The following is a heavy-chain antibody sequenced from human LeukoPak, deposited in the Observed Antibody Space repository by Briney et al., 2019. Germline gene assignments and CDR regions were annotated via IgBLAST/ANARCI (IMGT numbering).Heavy chain of an antibody. CDR2: FDPEDGET. CDR3: ATVYCSGGSCYSEFGY. J-gene: IGHJ4*02. CDR1: GYTLTELS. D-gene: IGHD2-15*01. Sequence: ASVKVSCKVSGYTLTELSMHWVRQAPGKGLEWMGGFDPEDGETIYAQKFQGRVTMTEDTSTDTACMELSSLRSEDTAVYYCATVYCSGGSCYSEFGYWGQGTLVTVSS. V-gene: IGHV1-24*01.